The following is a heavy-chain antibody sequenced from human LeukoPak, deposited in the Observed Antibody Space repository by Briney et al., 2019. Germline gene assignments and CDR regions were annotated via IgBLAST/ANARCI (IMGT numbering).Heavy chain of an antibody. D-gene: IGHD4-17*01. CDR1: GGTXSSYG. J-gene: IGHJ6*02. V-gene: IGHV1-18*01. CDR2: ISAYNGNT. Sequence: ASVKVSCKASGGTXSSYGISWVRQAPGQGLEWMGWISAYNGNTNYAQKLQGRVTMTTDTSTSTAYMELRSLRSDDTAVYYCAREGYGEHYYYYGMDVWGQGTTVTVSS. CDR3: AREGYGEHYYYYGMDV.